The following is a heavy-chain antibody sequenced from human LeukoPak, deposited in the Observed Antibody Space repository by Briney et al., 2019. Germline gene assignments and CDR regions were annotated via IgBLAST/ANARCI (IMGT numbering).Heavy chain of an antibody. CDR3: ARGSSWFPYYYYYMDV. Sequence: ASVKVSCKASGYTFTSHGISWVRQAPGQGLEWMGWISAYNGNTNYAQKLQGRVTMTTDTSTSTAYMELRSLRSDDTAVYYCARGSSWFPYYYYYMDVWGKGTTVTVSS. CDR1: GYTFTSHG. D-gene: IGHD6-13*01. J-gene: IGHJ6*03. V-gene: IGHV1-18*01. CDR2: ISAYNGNT.